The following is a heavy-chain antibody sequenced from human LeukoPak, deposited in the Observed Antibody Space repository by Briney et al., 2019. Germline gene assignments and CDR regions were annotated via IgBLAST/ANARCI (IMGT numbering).Heavy chain of an antibody. J-gene: IGHJ4*02. D-gene: IGHD6-19*01. CDR3: ARERCSSGSFDY. V-gene: IGHV4-34*01. CDR2: INHSGST. CDR1: GGSFSGYY. Sequence: SETLSLTCAVYGGSFSGYYWSWIRQPPGKGLEWIGEINHSGSTNYNPSLKSRVTISVGTSKNQFSLKLSSVTAADTAVYYCARERCSSGSFDYWGQGTLVTVSS.